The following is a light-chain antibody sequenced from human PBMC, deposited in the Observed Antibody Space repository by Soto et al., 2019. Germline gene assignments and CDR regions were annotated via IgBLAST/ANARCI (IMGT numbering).Light chain of an antibody. CDR1: ESVSTY. J-gene: IGKJ3*01. V-gene: IGKV3-11*01. CDR2: DAS. Sequence: EIVLTQSPATRSLSPGERATLSCRATESVSTYLAWYPQKPGRAPRILIYDASKRATGIPARFSGSGSGTDFTLTISRMEPEDFAVDYCQQYGSSVTFGPGTKVDIK. CDR3: QQYGSSVT.